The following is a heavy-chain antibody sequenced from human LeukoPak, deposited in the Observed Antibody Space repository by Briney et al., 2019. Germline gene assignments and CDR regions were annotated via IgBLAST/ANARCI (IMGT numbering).Heavy chain of an antibody. V-gene: IGHV1-69*13. CDR1: GYTFTGYY. CDR3: ARVTGGRYCSTTSCYMRGWFDP. D-gene: IGHD2-2*02. J-gene: IGHJ5*02. CDR2: IIPVFGTS. Sequence: SVKVSCKASGYTFTGYYMHWVRQAPGQGLEWMGGIIPVFGTSNYAQKFQGRVTITADESTRTAYMELSSLRSEDTAVYYCARVTGGRYCSTTSCYMRGWFDPWGQGTLVTVSS.